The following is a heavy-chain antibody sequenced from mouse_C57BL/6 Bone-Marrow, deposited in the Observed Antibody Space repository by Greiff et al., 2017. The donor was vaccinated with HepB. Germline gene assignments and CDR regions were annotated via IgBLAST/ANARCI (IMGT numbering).Heavy chain of an antibody. D-gene: IGHD2-3*01. CDR1: GYTFTDYY. CDR2: INPNNGGT. CDR3: ARSIYDPFVY. J-gene: IGHJ2*01. V-gene: IGHV1-26*01. Sequence: EVQLQQSGPELVKPGASVKISCKASGYTFTDYYMNWVKQSHGKSLEWIGDINPNNGGTSYNQKFKGKATLTVDKSSSTAYMELRSLTSEDSAVYYCARSIYDPFVYWGQGTTLTVSS.